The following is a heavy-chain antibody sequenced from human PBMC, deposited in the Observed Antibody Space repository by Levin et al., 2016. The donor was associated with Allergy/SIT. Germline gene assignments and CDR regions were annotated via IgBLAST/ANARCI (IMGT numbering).Heavy chain of an antibody. CDR3: ARSPFLSVLRDARDPPERKFDP. V-gene: IGHV3-11*03. J-gene: IGHJ5*02. Sequence: WIRQPPGKGLEWVSYISSSSSYTNYADSVKGRFTISRDNAKNSLYLQMNSLRAEDTAVYYCARSPFLSVLRDARDPPERKFDPWGQGTLVTVSS. CDR2: ISSSSSYT. D-gene: IGHD1-1*01.